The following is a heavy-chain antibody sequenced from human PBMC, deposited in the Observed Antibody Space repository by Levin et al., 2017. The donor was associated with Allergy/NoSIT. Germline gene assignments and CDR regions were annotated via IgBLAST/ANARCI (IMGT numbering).Heavy chain of an antibody. D-gene: IGHD2-15*01. Sequence: GGSLRLSCEASGFTFSSYWMSWVRQAPGKGLEWVANTKQDGSEKYYVDSVKGRFPISRDNAKSSLYLQMNSLRPEDTAVYYCARDRGDCSGGSCPSQDLFDYWGQGTLVTVSS. V-gene: IGHV3-7*01. CDR1: GFTFSSYW. J-gene: IGHJ4*02. CDR2: TKQDGSEK. CDR3: ARDRGDCSGGSCPSQDLFDY.